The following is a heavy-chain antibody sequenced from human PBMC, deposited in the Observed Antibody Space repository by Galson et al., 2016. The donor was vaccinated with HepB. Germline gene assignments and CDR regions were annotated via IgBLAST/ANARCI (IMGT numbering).Heavy chain of an antibody. CDR3: ARGRGWKVITGEGMDV. V-gene: IGHV1-69*02. CDR2: IIHILGIA. J-gene: IGHJ6*04. Sequence: SVKVSCKASGVTFSSYTISWVRQAPGQGLEWMGSIIHILGIAYYAQKFQGRVTITADKSTSTSYMELSSLRSEDTAVYYCARGRGWKVITGEGMDVWGKGTTVTVSS. CDR1: GVTFSSYT. D-gene: IGHD6-19*01.